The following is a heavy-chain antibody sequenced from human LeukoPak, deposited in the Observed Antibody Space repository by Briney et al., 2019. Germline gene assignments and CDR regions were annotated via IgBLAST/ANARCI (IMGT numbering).Heavy chain of an antibody. J-gene: IGHJ4*02. CDR1: GFTFSSCA. CDR2: ISGSGGST. V-gene: IGHV3-23*01. Sequence: GGSLRLSCEGSGFTFSSCAMSWVRQAPGKGLEWVSAISGSGGSTYYADSVKGRFTISRDNSKNTLYLQINSLRAEDTAVYYCAKGRYSSSWYGVDYWGQGTLVTVSS. CDR3: AKGRYSSSWYGVDY. D-gene: IGHD6-13*01.